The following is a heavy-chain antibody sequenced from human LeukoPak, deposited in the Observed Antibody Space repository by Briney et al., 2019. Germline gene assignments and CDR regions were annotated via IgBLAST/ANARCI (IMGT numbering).Heavy chain of an antibody. CDR2: INHSGST. CDR1: GGSFSGYY. CDR3: AGGKGSSWYGTNWFDP. Sequence: PSETLSLTCAVYGGSFSGYYWSWIRQPPGRGLEWIGEINHSGSTNYNPSLKGRVTISVDTSKNQFSLKLSSVTAADTAVYYCAGGKGSSWYGTNWFDPWGQGTLVTVSS. D-gene: IGHD6-13*01. V-gene: IGHV4-34*01. J-gene: IGHJ5*02.